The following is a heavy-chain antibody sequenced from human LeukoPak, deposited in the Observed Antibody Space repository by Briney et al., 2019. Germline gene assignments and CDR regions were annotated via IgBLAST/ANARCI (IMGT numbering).Heavy chain of an antibody. CDR2: INHRGST. J-gene: IGHJ6*03. D-gene: IGHD3-3*01. Sequence: SETLSLTCAVYGGSFSGYYWSWIRQPPGKGLEWIGEINHRGSTNYNPSLKSRVTISVDTTKNQFSLKLSSVTAADTAVYYCARGLVSGITIFGGLQGMGMDVWGKGTTVTVSS. CDR3: ARGLVSGITIFGGLQGMGMDV. V-gene: IGHV4-34*01. CDR1: GGSFSGYY.